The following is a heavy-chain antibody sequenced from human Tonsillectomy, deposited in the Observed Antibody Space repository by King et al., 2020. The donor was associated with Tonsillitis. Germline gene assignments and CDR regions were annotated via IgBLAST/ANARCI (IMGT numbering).Heavy chain of an antibody. J-gene: IGHJ4*02. CDR2: VYYSGST. V-gene: IGHV4-61*01. Sequence: VQLQESGPGLVKPSETLSLTCTVSSGYVSSSSYYWSWIRQPPGKGLEWIGYVYYSGSTNYNPSLKSRITISVDTSENQFSLRLSSVTAADTAVYYCARGVIWNYPFDCWGQGTLVTVSS. CDR3: ARGVIWNYPFDC. CDR1: SGYVSSSSYY. D-gene: IGHD1-7*01.